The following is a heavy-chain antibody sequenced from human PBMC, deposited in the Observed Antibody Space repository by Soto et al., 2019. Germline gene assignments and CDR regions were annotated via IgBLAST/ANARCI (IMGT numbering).Heavy chain of an antibody. CDR1: GYTFTRSG. V-gene: IGHV1-18*01. D-gene: IGHD5-12*01. CDR3: AREGVAPYYYSGMDV. CDR2: ISSYNGDT. Sequence: QVQLVQSGAEVKKPGASVKVSCKASGYTFTRSGISWVRQAPGQGPEWMGWISSYNGDTNYAQTFQGRVTMTTDTSTSPAYMELRSLRSDDTAVYYCAREGVAPYYYSGMDVWGQGTPVTVSS. J-gene: IGHJ6*02.